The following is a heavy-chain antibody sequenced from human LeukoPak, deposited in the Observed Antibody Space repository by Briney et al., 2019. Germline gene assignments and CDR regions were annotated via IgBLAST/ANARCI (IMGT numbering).Heavy chain of an antibody. CDR1: GYTFTGYY. D-gene: IGHD6-6*01. Sequence: ASVKVSCKASGYTFTGYYMHWVRQAPGQGLEWMGWINPNSGGTNYAQKFQGRVTMTRDTSISTAYMELSRLRSDDTAVYYCARAWGVEQLGWFDPWGQGTLVTVSS. V-gene: IGHV1-2*02. CDR3: ARAWGVEQLGWFDP. J-gene: IGHJ5*02. CDR2: INPNSGGT.